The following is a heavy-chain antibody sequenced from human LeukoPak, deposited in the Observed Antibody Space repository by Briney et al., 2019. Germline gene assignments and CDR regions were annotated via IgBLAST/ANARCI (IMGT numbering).Heavy chain of an antibody. V-gene: IGHV4-59*01. J-gene: IGHJ4*02. D-gene: IGHD6-13*01. CDR2: IYYSGST. Sequence: SETLSLTCTVSGGSISPYYWSWIRQPPGKGLEWIGYIYYSGSTSYNPSLKSRVTISVDTSKNQFSLKLSSVTAADTAVYYCAREVVAAAGTVDYWGQGTLVTVSS. CDR1: GGSISPYY. CDR3: AREVVAAAGTVDY.